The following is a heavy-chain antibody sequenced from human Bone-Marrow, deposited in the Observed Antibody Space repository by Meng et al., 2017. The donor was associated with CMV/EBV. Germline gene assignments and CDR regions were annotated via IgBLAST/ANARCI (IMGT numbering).Heavy chain of an antibody. J-gene: IGHJ3*02. V-gene: IGHV3-30*02. CDR2: IRYDGSNK. D-gene: IGHD3-3*01. Sequence: GGSLRLSCAASGFTFSSYAMHWVRQAPGKGLEWVAFIRYDGSNKYYADSVKGRFTISRDNSKNTLYLQMNSLRAEDTAVYYCAKDREDYDFWGAFDIWGQGTMVTVSS. CDR3: AKDREDYDFWGAFDI. CDR1: GFTFSSYA.